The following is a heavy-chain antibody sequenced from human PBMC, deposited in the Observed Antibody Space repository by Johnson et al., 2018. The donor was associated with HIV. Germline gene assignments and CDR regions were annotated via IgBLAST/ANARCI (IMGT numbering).Heavy chain of an antibody. CDR2: IWYDGSNK. J-gene: IGHJ3*02. Sequence: QVQLVESGGGVVQPGRSLRLSCAASGFTFSSYGMHWVRQAPGKGLEWVAVIWYDGSNKYYADSVKGRFTISRDNSKNSLYLQMNSLRAEDTAVYYCARDGGFVGAFDIWGQGTMVTVSS. CDR1: GFTFSSYG. D-gene: IGHD3-16*01. CDR3: ARDGGFVGAFDI. V-gene: IGHV3-33*01.